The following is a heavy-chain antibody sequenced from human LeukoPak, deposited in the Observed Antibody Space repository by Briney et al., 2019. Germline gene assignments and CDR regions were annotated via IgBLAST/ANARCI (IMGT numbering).Heavy chain of an antibody. V-gene: IGHV7-4-1*02. J-gene: IGHJ6*04. CDR3: ARRSSRAHYFLDV. CDR1: GYSFTTYA. D-gene: IGHD2/OR15-2a*01. Sequence: ASVKLSCKASGYSFTTYALNWVRQAPGHGLEWMGWITTNLGNPTYAQAFTGRFVFSVDTSVSTAYLQISSLQAEDTAVYYCARRSSRAHYFLDVWGKGNTVTVSS. CDR2: ITTNLGNP.